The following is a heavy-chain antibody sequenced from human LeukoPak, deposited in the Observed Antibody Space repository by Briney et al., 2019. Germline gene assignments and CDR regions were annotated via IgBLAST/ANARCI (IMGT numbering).Heavy chain of an antibody. CDR3: ARGGGPGDEVAR. CDR2: IYYSGST. D-gene: IGHD3-10*01. J-gene: IGHJ4*02. CDR1: GGSISSHY. Sequence: PSETLSLTCTVSGGSISSHYWSWIRQPPGKGLEWIGYIYYSGSTNYNPSLKSRVTISVDTSKNQFSLKLSSVTAADTAVYYCARGGGPGDEVARWGQGTLVTVSS. V-gene: IGHV4-59*11.